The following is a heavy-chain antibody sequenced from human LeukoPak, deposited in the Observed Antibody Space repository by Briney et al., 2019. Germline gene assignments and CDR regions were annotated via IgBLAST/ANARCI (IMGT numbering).Heavy chain of an antibody. CDR2: ISYHGTNK. V-gene: IGHV3-30*18. J-gene: IGHJ5*02. Sequence: PGGSLRLSCAASGFTFSSYGMHWVRQAPGKGLEWVAVISYHGTNKYYADSVKGRSTISRDNSKNTLYLQMNSLRAGDTAVYYCGKYSDYGDYLDWFDPWGQGTLVTVSS. D-gene: IGHD4-17*01. CDR3: GKYSDYGDYLDWFDP. CDR1: GFTFSSYG.